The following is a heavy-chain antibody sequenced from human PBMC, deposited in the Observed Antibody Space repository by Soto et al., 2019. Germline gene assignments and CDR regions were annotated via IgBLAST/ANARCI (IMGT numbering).Heavy chain of an antibody. CDR3: ARDRSKTYYYDSSGYTLDY. V-gene: IGHV1-69*12. CDR2: IIPIFGTA. Sequence: QVQLVQSGAEVKKPGSSVKVSCKASGGTFSSYAISWVRQAPGQGLEWMGGIIPIFGTANYAQKFQGRVTITADESTSTAYMELSSLISEDTAVYYCARDRSKTYYYDSSGYTLDYWGQGTLVTVSS. CDR1: GGTFSSYA. J-gene: IGHJ4*02. D-gene: IGHD3-22*01.